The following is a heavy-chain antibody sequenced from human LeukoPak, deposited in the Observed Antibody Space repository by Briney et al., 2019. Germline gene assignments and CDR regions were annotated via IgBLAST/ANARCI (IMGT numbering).Heavy chain of an antibody. D-gene: IGHD3-9*01. Sequence: ASVKVSCKASGYTFTGYYMHWVRQAPGQGLEWMGWLNPDSGETKYVEKFQGRVSMTRDTSISTAYMELSRLRSDDTAVYYCARAITIFGGFLGYWGQGTLVTVSS. CDR2: LNPDSGET. CDR3: ARAITIFGGFLGY. CDR1: GYTFTGYY. J-gene: IGHJ4*02. V-gene: IGHV1-2*02.